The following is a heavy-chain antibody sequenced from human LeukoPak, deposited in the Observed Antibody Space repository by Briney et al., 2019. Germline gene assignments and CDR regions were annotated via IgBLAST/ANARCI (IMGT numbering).Heavy chain of an antibody. CDR2: VYPATSDT. D-gene: IGHD3-10*01. V-gene: IGHV5-51*01. Sequence: GESLKISCKGSGYSFPNYWIGWVRQMPGKGLEWIGIVYPATSDTTYSPSFQGQITISVDKSISTAYLQWSSLKASDTAIYYCALHPAQGSGSLDFWGQGTQVTVSS. CDR1: GYSFPNYW. J-gene: IGHJ4*02. CDR3: ALHPAQGSGSLDF.